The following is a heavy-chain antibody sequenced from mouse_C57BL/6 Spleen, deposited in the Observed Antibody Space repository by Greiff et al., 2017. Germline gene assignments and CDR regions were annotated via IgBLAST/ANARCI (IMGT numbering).Heavy chain of an antibody. Sequence: EVQLQESGPVLVKPGASVKMSCKASGYTFTDYYMNWVKQSHGKSLEWIGVINPYNGGPSYNQKFKGKATLTVDKSSSTAYMELNSLTSEDSAVYYCARKSSHWYFDVWGTGTTVTVSS. D-gene: IGHD1-1*01. CDR2: INPYNGGP. CDR3: ARKSSHWYFDV. J-gene: IGHJ1*03. CDR1: GYTFTDYY. V-gene: IGHV1-19*01.